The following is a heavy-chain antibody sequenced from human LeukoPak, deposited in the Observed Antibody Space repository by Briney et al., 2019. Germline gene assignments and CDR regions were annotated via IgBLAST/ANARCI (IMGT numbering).Heavy chain of an antibody. CDR1: GYSFTSYW. CDR3: ARHPHYYDSSEAYFDY. CDR2: IYPGDSDT. Sequence: GESLKISCKGSGYSFTSYWIGWVRQMPGKGLEWMGIIYPGDSDTRYSPSFQGQVTISADKSISAAYLQWSSLKASDTAMYYCARHPHYYDSSEAYFDYWGQGTLVTVSS. J-gene: IGHJ4*02. D-gene: IGHD3-22*01. V-gene: IGHV5-51*01.